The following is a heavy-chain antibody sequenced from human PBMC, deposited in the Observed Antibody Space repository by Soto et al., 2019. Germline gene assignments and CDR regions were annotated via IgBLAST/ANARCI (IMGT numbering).Heavy chain of an antibody. J-gene: IGHJ3*02. CDR2: ISYDGSNK. Sequence: PGRNPEISSAAYGYTFSSYGMHWVRQAPGKGLEWVAVISYDGSNKYYADSVKGRFTISRDNSKNTLYLHMNSLRAEDTAVYYYAKVVMTTDAFDICGQGTMVTV. D-gene: IGHD4-17*01. CDR1: GYTFSSYG. CDR3: AKVVMTTDAFDI. V-gene: IGHV3-30*18.